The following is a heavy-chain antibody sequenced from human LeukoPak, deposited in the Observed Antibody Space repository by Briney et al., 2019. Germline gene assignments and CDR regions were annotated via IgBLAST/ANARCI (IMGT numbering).Heavy chain of an antibody. V-gene: IGHV1-18*01. D-gene: IGHD6-13*01. Sequence: ASVNVSCKASGYTFTSYGISWVRQAPGQGPEWMGWISAYNGNTNYAQKLQGRVTMTTDTSTSTAYMELRSLRSDDTAVYYCASALAAGHYYYGMDVWGQGTTVTVSS. CDR2: ISAYNGNT. J-gene: IGHJ6*02. CDR1: GYTFTSYG. CDR3: ASALAAGHYYYGMDV.